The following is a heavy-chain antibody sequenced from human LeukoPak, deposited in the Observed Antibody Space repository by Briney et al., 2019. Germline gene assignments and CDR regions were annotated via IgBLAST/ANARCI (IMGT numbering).Heavy chain of an antibody. CDR3: AKGGYDYVEIGYFDY. V-gene: IGHV3-23*01. Sequence: GGSLRLSCAASGFRFSNYAMNWVRQAPGKGLEWVSLIIGSSGSTFYADSVKGRFTISRDISKNTLYLQMNSLRDEDTAVYCCAKGGYDYVEIGYFDYWGQGSLVTVSS. J-gene: IGHJ4*02. CDR1: GFRFSNYA. CDR2: IIGSSGST. D-gene: IGHD5-12*01.